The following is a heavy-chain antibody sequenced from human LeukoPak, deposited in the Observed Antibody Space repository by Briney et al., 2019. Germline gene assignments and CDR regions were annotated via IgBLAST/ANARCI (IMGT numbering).Heavy chain of an antibody. Sequence: VKPSETLSLTCTVSGGSISSSSYYWGGIRQPPGKGLEWIGSIYYSGSTYYNPSLKSRVTISVDMSKNQFSLKVSSVTAADTAVYYCARFPTLYCSGGSCYLPTSNAFDPWGQGTLVTVSS. V-gene: IGHV4-39*01. CDR3: ARFPTLYCSGGSCYLPTSNAFDP. D-gene: IGHD2-15*01. J-gene: IGHJ5*02. CDR1: GGSISSSSYY. CDR2: IYYSGST.